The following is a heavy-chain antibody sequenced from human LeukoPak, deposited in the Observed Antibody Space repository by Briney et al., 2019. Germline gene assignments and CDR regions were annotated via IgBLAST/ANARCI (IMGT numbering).Heavy chain of an antibody. CDR2: TYYRSKWYN. CDR3: ARGAVAGTNPLDY. D-gene: IGHD6-19*01. CDR1: GASVSSNSAA. V-gene: IGHV6-1*01. Sequence: SQTLSLTCAISGASVSSNSAAWNWIRQSPSRGLEWLGRTYYRSKWYNDYAVSVKSRITINPDTSKNQFSLQLNSVTPEDTAVYYWARGAVAGTNPLDYWGQGTLVTVSS. J-gene: IGHJ4*02.